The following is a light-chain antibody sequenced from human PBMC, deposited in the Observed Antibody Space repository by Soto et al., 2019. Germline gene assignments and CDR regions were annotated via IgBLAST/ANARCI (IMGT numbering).Light chain of an antibody. J-gene: IGKJ1*01. CDR1: QSVSRY. Sequence: EIVLTQSPATLSLSPGERATPSCRASQSVSRYLAWYQQKPGQAPRLLSYDASNRATGIPARFSGSGSGTDFTLTISSLEPEDFAVYYCQQRSNWPPWTFGQGTKVEIK. CDR2: DAS. CDR3: QQRSNWPPWT. V-gene: IGKV3-11*01.